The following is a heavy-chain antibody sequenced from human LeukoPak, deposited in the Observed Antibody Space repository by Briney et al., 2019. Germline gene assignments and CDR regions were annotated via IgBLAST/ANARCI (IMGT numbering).Heavy chain of an antibody. CDR3: AKSDWFDA. V-gene: IGHV3-74*01. Sequence: GGSLRLCCEASGFTLSGYWMHWVRQVAGKGLVWVARNKYDGSVTTYADSVKGRFTISRDNGKNTLYLHMNSLRGEDTAVYYCAKSDWFDAWGQGTLVTVSS. CDR1: GFTLSGYW. CDR2: NKYDGSVT. J-gene: IGHJ5*02.